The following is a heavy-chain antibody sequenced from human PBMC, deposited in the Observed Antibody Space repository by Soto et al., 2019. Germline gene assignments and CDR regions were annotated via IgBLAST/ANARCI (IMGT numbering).Heavy chain of an antibody. CDR1: GGSISSYY. CDR2: IYYSGST. D-gene: IGHD2-8*01. J-gene: IGHJ3*02. CDR3: ARRGYCTNGVCPDDAFDI. V-gene: IGHV4-59*08. Sequence: SETLSLTCTVSGGSISSYYWSWIRQPPGKGLEWIGYIYYSGSTNYNPSLKSRVTISVDTAKNQFALKLSSVTAADTAVYYWARRGYCTNGVCPDDAFDIWGQGTMVTVSS.